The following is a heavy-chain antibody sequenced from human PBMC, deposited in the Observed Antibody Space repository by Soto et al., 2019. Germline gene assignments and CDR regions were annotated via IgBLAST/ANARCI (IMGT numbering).Heavy chain of an antibody. J-gene: IGHJ2*01. D-gene: IGHD3-16*01. CDR2: IHHRGTT. Sequence: QVQLQESGPGLVKPSGTLSLTCAVSSGSISTNNWWSRVRQPPGTGLEWIGEIHHRGTTNYNASLKGRVTMSVDKYKNQFSLKLNPVTAADTAVYYCATGGSYSSRTGCLYRCLDLWGRGTLVSVSS. CDR3: ATGGSYSSRTGCLYRCLDL. CDR1: SGSISTNNW. V-gene: IGHV4-4*02.